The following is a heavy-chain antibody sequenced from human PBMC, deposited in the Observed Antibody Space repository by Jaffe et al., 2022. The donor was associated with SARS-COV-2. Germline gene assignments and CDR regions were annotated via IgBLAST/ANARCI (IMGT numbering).Heavy chain of an antibody. CDR3: ARASYDFWSGPGIPFDY. CDR1: GFTFSSYE. V-gene: IGHV3-48*03. Sequence: EVQLVESGGGLVQPGGSLRLSCAASGFTFSSYEMNWVRQAPGKGLEWVSYISSSGSTIYYADSVKGRFTISRDNAKNSLYLQMNSLRAEDTAVYYCARASYDFWSGPGIPFDYWGQGTLVTVSS. D-gene: IGHD3-3*01. J-gene: IGHJ4*02. CDR2: ISSSGSTI.